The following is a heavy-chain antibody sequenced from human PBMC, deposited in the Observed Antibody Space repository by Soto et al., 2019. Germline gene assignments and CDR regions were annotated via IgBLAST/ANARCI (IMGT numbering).Heavy chain of an antibody. Sequence: PSETLSLTCTVSGGSISSYYWSWIRQPPGKGLEWIGYIYYSGSTNYNPSLKSRVTISVDTSKNQFSLKLSSVTAADTAVYYCARAHLVDTAMPAVFDPWGQGTLVTVSS. D-gene: IGHD5-18*01. CDR3: ARAHLVDTAMPAVFDP. CDR1: GGSISSYY. CDR2: IYYSGST. V-gene: IGHV4-59*01. J-gene: IGHJ5*02.